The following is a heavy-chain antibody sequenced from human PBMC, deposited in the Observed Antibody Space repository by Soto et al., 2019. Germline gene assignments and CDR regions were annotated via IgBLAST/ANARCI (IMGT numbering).Heavy chain of an antibody. D-gene: IGHD6-25*01. J-gene: IGHJ4*02. Sequence: GESLKISCKGSGYSFTSYWIGWVRQMPGKGLEWMGIIYPGDSDTRYSPSFQGQVTISADKSISTAYLQWSSLKASATAMYYCARPDSSAEDESGYFDYWGQGTLVTVSS. CDR2: IYPGDSDT. V-gene: IGHV5-51*01. CDR1: GYSFTSYW. CDR3: ARPDSSAEDESGYFDY.